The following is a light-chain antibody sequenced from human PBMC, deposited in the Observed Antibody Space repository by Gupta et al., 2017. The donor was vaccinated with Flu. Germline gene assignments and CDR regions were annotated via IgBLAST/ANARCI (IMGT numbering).Light chain of an antibody. V-gene: IGLV3-1*01. Sequence: SPGQTAPITCSGNKLADQYAGWYQQKPGQSPLVVIYQDSKRPSGIPERFSGSNSGNTATLTISGTQAVDEADYYCQAWDSSTAVFGGGTKLTVL. CDR1: KLADQY. J-gene: IGLJ2*01. CDR2: QDS. CDR3: QAWDSSTAV.